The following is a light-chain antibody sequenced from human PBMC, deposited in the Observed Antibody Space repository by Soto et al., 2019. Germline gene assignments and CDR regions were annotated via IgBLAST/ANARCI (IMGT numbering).Light chain of an antibody. V-gene: IGKV3-11*01. CDR2: SAS. Sequence: EIVLTQSPATLSLSPGERATLSCRASQSVRSDLAWYQQKPGQAPRLLIYSASNIPTGIPSRFSGSGSGTDFTLTISSLQPEDFAVYYCQQRSNWPPTFGGGTKVEIK. J-gene: IGKJ4*01. CDR1: QSVRSD. CDR3: QQRSNWPPT.